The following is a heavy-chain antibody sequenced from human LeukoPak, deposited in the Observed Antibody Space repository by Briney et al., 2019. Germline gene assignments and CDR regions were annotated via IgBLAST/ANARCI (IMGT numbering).Heavy chain of an antibody. D-gene: IGHD2-21*02. J-gene: IGHJ4*02. Sequence: SETLSLTCTVSGGSISSYYWSWIRQPAGKGLEWIGRIYTSGSTDYNPSLQSRVTMSVDTSKNQFSLKLNSVTAADTAVYYCARDQHLSYCGGDCYPANWGQGTLVTVSS. CDR1: GGSISSYY. CDR3: ARDQHLSYCGGDCYPAN. CDR2: IYTSGST. V-gene: IGHV4-4*07.